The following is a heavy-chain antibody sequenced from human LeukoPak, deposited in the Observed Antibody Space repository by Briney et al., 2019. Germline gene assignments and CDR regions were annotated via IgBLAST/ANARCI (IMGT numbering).Heavy chain of an antibody. Sequence: ASVKVSCKASGYSFTNYGISWVRQAPGQGLEWVGWVNGYNGNTNYAQRVQDRVTMTTDTSTSTAYMELRSLRSDDTAVYYCARGGNGWFFDDWGQGTLVTVSS. D-gene: IGHD6-19*01. CDR3: ARGGNGWFFDD. CDR1: GYSFTNYG. CDR2: VNGYNGNT. V-gene: IGHV1-18*01. J-gene: IGHJ4*02.